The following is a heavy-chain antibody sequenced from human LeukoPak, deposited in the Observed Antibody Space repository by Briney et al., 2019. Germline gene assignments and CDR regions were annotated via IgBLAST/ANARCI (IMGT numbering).Heavy chain of an antibody. Sequence: GGSLRLSCAASGFTFSSYAMHWVRQAPGKGLEYVSAISSNGGSTYYANSVKGRFTISRDNSKNTLYLQMGSLRAEDMAVYYCAKERYCSSTSCYGDEPLDYWGQGTLVTVSS. J-gene: IGHJ4*02. D-gene: IGHD2-2*01. CDR1: GFTFSSYA. V-gene: IGHV3-64*01. CDR2: ISSNGGST. CDR3: AKERYCSSTSCYGDEPLDY.